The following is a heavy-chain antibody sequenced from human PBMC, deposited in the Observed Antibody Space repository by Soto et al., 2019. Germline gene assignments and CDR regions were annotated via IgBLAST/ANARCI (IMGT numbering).Heavy chain of an antibody. J-gene: IGHJ4*02. CDR2: IYYSGST. D-gene: IGHD1-26*01. CDR1: GCSISSYY. V-gene: IGHV4-59*01. Sequence: SETLSLTCTVSGCSISSYYWSWIRQPPGKGLEWIGYIYYSGSTNYNPSLKSRVTISVDTSKNQFLLKLSSVTAADTAVYYCARGSGSYHLSIFDYWGQGTLVTVSS. CDR3: ARGSGSYHLSIFDY.